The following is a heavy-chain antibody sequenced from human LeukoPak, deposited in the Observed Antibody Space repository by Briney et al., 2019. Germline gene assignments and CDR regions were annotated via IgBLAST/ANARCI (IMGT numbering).Heavy chain of an antibody. Sequence: PSETLSLTCAVYGGSFSSYYWSWIRQPPGKGLEWIGEINHSGSTNYNPSFMNRVTILIDNTTNQFFLKLSSVTAADTAVYYCARLSLKVLEWSPAKGKETHYFDYWGQGTLVPVSS. J-gene: IGHJ4*02. CDR1: GGSFSSYY. V-gene: IGHV4-34*01. D-gene: IGHD3-3*01. CDR2: INHSGST. CDR3: ARLSLKVLEWSPAKGKETHYFDY.